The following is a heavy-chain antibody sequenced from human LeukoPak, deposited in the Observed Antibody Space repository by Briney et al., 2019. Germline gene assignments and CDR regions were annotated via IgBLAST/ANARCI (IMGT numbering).Heavy chain of an antibody. J-gene: IGHJ5*01. D-gene: IGHD7-27*01. CDR1: GGSISSGGYS. V-gene: IGHV4-30-2*01. CDR3: ARENWDSWFDS. Sequence: SETLSLTCAVSGGSISSGGYSWSWIRQPPGKGLEWIGYIYHSGSTYYNPSLKSRVTISVDRSKNQFSLKLSSVTAADTAVYYCARENWDSWFDSWGQGTLVTVSS. CDR2: IYHSGST.